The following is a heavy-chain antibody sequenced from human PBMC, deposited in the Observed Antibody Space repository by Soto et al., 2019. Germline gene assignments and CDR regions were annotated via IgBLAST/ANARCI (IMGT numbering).Heavy chain of an antibody. Sequence: PGEALKISCKGSGYHFTNYWIGWVRQMPGKGLEWMGRIDPSDSYINYSPSFQGHVTISADKSISTAYLQWSSLKASDTAMYYCARLPLAAAYSDANTWGQGTLVTVS. V-gene: IGHV5-10-1*01. CDR3: ARLPLAAAYSDANT. D-gene: IGHD6-13*01. J-gene: IGHJ5*02. CDR1: GYHFTNYW. CDR2: IDPSDSYI.